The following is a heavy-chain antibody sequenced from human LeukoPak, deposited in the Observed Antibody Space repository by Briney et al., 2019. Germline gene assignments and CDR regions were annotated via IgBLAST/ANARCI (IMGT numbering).Heavy chain of an antibody. CDR1: GFTFSSYA. J-gene: IGHJ4*02. Sequence: PGGSLRLSCAASGFTFSSYAMSWVRQAPGKGLEWVSAISGSGGSTYYADSVKGRFTISRDNSKNTLYLQMNNLRAEDTAVYYCAKAIAVAGRGEFFDYWGQGTLVTVSS. CDR3: AKAIAVAGRGEFFDY. CDR2: ISGSGGST. D-gene: IGHD6-19*01. V-gene: IGHV3-23*01.